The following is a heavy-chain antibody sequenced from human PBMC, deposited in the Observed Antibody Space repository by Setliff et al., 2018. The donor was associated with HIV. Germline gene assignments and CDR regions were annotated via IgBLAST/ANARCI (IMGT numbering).Heavy chain of an antibody. CDR3: TTCGGDCYSLLQH. Sequence: GGSLRLSCAASGFTFSNAWTTWVRQAPGKGLEWVGRIKSKTDGGATDYAAPVKGRFSISRDDSENTLYLQMNSLKTEDTAVYYCTTCGGDCYSLLQHWGQGTLVTVSS. CDR2: IKSKTDGGAT. J-gene: IGHJ1*01. D-gene: IGHD2-21*02. V-gene: IGHV3-15*01. CDR1: GFTFSNAW.